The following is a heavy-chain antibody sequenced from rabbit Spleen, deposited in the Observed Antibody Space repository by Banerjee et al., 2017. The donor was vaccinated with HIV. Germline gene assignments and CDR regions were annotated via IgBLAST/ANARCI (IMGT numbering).Heavy chain of an antibody. V-gene: IGHV1S40*01. Sequence: QSLEESGGGLVKPGASLTLTCKASGFSFNSGYDMCWVRQAPGKGLEWVACAYAGSSGSTYSATWAKGRFTISKTSSTTVTLQMTSLTAADTATYFCAREAGYGGYGDGHLWGPGTLVTVS. D-gene: IGHD6-1*01. CDR3: AREAGYGGYGDGHL. CDR1: GFSFNSGYD. CDR2: AYAGSSGST. J-gene: IGHJ4*01.